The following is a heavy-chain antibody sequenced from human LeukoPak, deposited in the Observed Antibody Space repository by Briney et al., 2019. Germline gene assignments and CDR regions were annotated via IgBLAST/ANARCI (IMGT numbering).Heavy chain of an antibody. CDR1: GFTFSSYA. V-gene: IGHV3-23*01. Sequence: LARGSLRLSCAASGFTFSSYAMSWVRQAPGKGLEWVSAISGSGGSTYYADSVKGRFTISRDNSKNTLYLHMNSLRADDTAVYYCVKDSSVVRGDYDFFDYWGQGTLVVVSS. CDR2: ISGSGGST. J-gene: IGHJ4*02. CDR3: VKDSSVVRGDYDFFDY. D-gene: IGHD3-10*01.